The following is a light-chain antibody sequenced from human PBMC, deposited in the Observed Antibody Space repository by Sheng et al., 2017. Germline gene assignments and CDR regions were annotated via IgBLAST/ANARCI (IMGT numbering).Light chain of an antibody. CDR1: QSFSASY. J-gene: IGKJ2*01. V-gene: IGKV3D-20*02. CDR2: DAS. Sequence: EIVLTQSPGTLSLSPGERATLSCRASQSFSASYLTWYQQKPGQPPRLLIYDASNRATGITARFSGSGSGTDFTLTISSLESEDFAVYFCQQRSDWPPTFGQGTKLEIK. CDR3: QQRSDWPPT.